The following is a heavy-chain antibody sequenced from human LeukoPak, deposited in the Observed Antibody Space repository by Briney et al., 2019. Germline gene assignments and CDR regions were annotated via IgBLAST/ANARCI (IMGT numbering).Heavy chain of an antibody. J-gene: IGHJ3*02. CDR3: ARDLSYAFDI. V-gene: IGHV3-48*02. CDR2: ISRSSAII. CDR1: GFTFTDYS. Sequence: GGSLRLSCAASGFTFTDYSMNWVRQAPGKGLEWVSFISRSSAIIYHADSVKGRFTISRDNAKNSLYLQTNTLRDEDTAVYYCARDLSYAFDIWGQGTMVTVSS.